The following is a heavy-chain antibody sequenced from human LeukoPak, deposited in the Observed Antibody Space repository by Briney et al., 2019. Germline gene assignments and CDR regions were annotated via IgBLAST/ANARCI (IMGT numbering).Heavy chain of an antibody. V-gene: IGHV4-31*03. D-gene: IGHD3-10*01. CDR2: IYYTGST. CDR3: ARSGLYYPGSGSFDY. J-gene: IGHJ4*02. CDR1: GDSVTSGGYY. Sequence: SQTLSLTCTVSGDSVTSGGYYWNWLRQHPVKGLEWIGYIYYTGSTNYNPSLKSRINISADTSKNQFSLKLKSVTAADTAIYYCARSGLYYPGSGSFDYWGQGALVTVSS.